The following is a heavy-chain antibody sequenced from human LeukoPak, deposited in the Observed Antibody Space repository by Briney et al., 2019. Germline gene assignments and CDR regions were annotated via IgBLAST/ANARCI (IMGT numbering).Heavy chain of an antibody. V-gene: IGHV4-4*02. CDR3: LYGGNSGDWVY. CDR1: GGSISSSNW. CDR2: IYHSGST. J-gene: IGHJ4*02. Sequence: GSLSLTCAVSGGSISSSNWWSWVRQPPGKGLEWIGEIYHSGSTNYNPSLKSRVTISVDKSKNQFSLTLSSVTAADTAVYYCLYGGNSGDWVYWGQGTLVTVSS. D-gene: IGHD4-23*01.